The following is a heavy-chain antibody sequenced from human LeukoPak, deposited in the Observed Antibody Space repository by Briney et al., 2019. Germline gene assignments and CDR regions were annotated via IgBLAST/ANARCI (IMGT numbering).Heavy chain of an antibody. D-gene: IGHD3-22*01. J-gene: IGHJ4*02. Sequence: ASVKVSCKXSGYTFTSYGISWVRQAPGQGLEWMGWISAYNGNTNYAQKLQGRVTMTTDTSTSTAYMELRSLRSDDTAVYYCARRLLYYYDSSGYPDYWGQGTLVTVSS. CDR1: GYTFTSYG. CDR3: ARRLLYYYDSSGYPDY. CDR2: ISAYNGNT. V-gene: IGHV1-18*01.